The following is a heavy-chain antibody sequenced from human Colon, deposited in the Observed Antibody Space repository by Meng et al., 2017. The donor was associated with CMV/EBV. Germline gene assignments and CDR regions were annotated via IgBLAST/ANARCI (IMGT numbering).Heavy chain of an antibody. D-gene: IGHD1-26*01. V-gene: IGHV3-23*01. CDR2: ISGSGYST. CDR1: GMTLSSYW. Sequence: GGSLRLSCAASGMTLSSYWMTWVRQAPGKGLEWVSGISGSGYSTYYADSVKGRFTISRDNSKNTLYLQMNSLRAEDTAVYYCARGRGGTIVGPAEASDIWGQGTMVTVSS. J-gene: IGHJ3*02. CDR3: ARGRGGTIVGPAEASDI.